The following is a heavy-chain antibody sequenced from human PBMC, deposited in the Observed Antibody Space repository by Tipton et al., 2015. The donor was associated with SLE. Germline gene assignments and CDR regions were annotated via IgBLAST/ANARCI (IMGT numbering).Heavy chain of an antibody. V-gene: IGHV4-59*11. CDR2: IYYSGST. J-gene: IGHJ5*02. CDR1: GGSISSHY. D-gene: IGHD2-15*01. CDR3: ARGRDIVVVVAATEGNWFDP. Sequence: TLSLTCTVSGGSISSHYWSWIRQPPGKGLEWIGYIYYSGSTNYNPSLKSRVTISVDTSKNQFSLKLSSVTAADTAVYYCARGRDIVVVVAATEGNWFDPWGQGTLVTVSS.